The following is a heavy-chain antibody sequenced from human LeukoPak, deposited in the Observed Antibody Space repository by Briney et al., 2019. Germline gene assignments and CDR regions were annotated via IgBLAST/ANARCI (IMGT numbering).Heavy chain of an antibody. J-gene: IGHJ3*02. D-gene: IGHD2-2*01. CDR2: IYSGGST. CDR1: GFTVSSND. Sequence: GGSLRLSCAGSGFTVSSNDMSWVRQAPGKGPEWGSVIYSGGSTYYADSVKGRFTISRHNSKNTLYLQMNSLQPEDTAVYYCARGYCSSNRCPTPGAFDIWGQGTMVTVSS. CDR3: ARGYCSSNRCPTPGAFDI. V-gene: IGHV3-53*04.